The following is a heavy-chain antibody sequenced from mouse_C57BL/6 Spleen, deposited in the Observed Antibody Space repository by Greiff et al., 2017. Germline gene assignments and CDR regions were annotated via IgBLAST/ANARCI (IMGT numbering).Heavy chain of an antibody. CDR2: INPNNGGT. D-gene: IGHD2-3*01. V-gene: IGHV1-18*01. CDR1: GYTFTDYN. Sequence: VQLKQSGPELVKPGASVKIPCKASGYTFTDYNMDWVKQSHGKSLEWIGDINPNNGGTIYNQKFKGKATLTVDKSSSTAYMELRSLTSEDTAVYYCARYDGYYEGYAMDYWGQGTSGTVSS. J-gene: IGHJ4*01. CDR3: ARYDGYYEGYAMDY.